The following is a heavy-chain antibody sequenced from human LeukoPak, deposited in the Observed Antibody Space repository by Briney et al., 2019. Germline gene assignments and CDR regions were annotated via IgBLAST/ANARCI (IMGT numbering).Heavy chain of an antibody. D-gene: IGHD2-15*01. Sequence: PGGSLRLSCGASGFTFRSYGMSWVRQAPGKGLEWVSGISGSGGSTYYADSVKGRFTISRDNSKNTLYLQMNSLRAEDTAIYYCAKNGDRGAYCTGGTCYPYFYYYMDVWGKGTTVTI. CDR1: GFTFRSYG. V-gene: IGHV3-23*01. CDR3: AKNGDRGAYCTGGTCYPYFYYYMDV. J-gene: IGHJ6*03. CDR2: ISGSGGST.